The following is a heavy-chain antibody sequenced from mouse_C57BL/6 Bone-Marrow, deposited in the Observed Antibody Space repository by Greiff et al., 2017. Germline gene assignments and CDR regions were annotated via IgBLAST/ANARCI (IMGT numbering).Heavy chain of an antibody. V-gene: IGHV1-7*01. D-gene: IGHD1-1*01. CDR1: GYTFTSYW. CDR2: INPSSGYT. CDR3: ARADYYCSSHDYYAMDY. J-gene: IGHJ4*01. Sequence: VQLQESGAELAKPGASVKLSCKASGYTFTSYWMHWVKQRPGQGLEWIGYINPSSGYTKYNQKFKDKATLTADKSSSTAYMQLSSLTYEDSAVYYCARADYYCSSHDYYAMDYGGQGTSVTVSS.